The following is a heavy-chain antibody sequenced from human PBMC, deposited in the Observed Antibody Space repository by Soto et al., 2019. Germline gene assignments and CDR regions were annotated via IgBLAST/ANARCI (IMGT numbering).Heavy chain of an antibody. CDR2: INHSGST. J-gene: IGHJ4*02. V-gene: IGHV4-34*01. Sequence: QVQLQQWGAGLLKPSETLSLTCAVYGGSFSGYYWSWIRQPPGKGLEWIGEINHSGSTNYNPSLKSRVNISVDTAKNQFYLKLSSVPAAGTGVYYCARVPVGATRGHFDYWGQGTLVTVSS. CDR3: ARVPVGATRGHFDY. CDR1: GGSFSGYY. D-gene: IGHD1-26*01.